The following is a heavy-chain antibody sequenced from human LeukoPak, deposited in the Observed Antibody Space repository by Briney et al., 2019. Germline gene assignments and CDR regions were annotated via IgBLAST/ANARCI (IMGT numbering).Heavy chain of an antibody. CDR2: IIPNSGGT. D-gene: IGHD3-22*01. V-gene: IGHV1-2*06. CDR3: ARGLYDSRGYYHGDY. J-gene: IGHJ4*02. Sequence: GASVTVSCMASGYTFTGYYIHWVRQAPGQGLAWMGRIIPNSGGTKFAQKFQGRVTLTRHTSISTAFMELSRLRSDDTAVYYCARGLYDSRGYYHGDYWGQGTLVTVSS. CDR1: GYTFTGYY.